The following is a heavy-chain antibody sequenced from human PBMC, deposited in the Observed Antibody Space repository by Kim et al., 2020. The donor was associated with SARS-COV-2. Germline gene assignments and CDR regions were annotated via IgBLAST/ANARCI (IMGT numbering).Heavy chain of an antibody. CDR2: ISSRSSYI. J-gene: IGHJ4*02. Sequence: GGSLRLSCAASGFTFSSYSINWVRQAPGKGLEWVSSISSRSSYIYYADSVKGRFTISRDNAKNSLYLQMNSLRAEDTAVYYCARDSGYDLEYFGYWGQGTLVTVSS. V-gene: IGHV3-21*01. D-gene: IGHD5-12*01. CDR3: ARDSGYDLEYFGY. CDR1: GFTFSSYS.